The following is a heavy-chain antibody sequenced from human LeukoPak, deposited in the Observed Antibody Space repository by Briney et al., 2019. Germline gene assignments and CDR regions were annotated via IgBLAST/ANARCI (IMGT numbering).Heavy chain of an antibody. CDR1: GFIFNNYG. J-gene: IGHJ5*02. Sequence: GGSLRLSCAASGFIFNNYGLIWVRQAPGKGLEWVSDISNDGGGTNYADFVKGRFTISRDNSKNTLFLQMNSLRAEDTALYYCAKGSSGYLDLWGQGTLVTVSS. D-gene: IGHD3-22*01. CDR2: ISNDGGGT. CDR3: AKGSSGYLDL. V-gene: IGHV3-23*01.